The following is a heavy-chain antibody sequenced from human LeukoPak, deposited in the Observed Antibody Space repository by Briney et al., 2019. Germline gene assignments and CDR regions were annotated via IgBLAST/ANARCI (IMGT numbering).Heavy chain of an antibody. Sequence: SETLSLTCTVSGGSISSSSYYWGWIRQPPGKGLEWIGSIYYSGSTYYNPSLKSRVTISVDTSKNQFSLKLSSVTAADTAVYYCATSPNYYDSSGYYGSWGQGTLVTVSS. D-gene: IGHD3-22*01. CDR3: ATSPNYYDSSGYYGS. CDR1: GGSISSSSYY. V-gene: IGHV4-39*07. J-gene: IGHJ4*02. CDR2: IYYSGST.